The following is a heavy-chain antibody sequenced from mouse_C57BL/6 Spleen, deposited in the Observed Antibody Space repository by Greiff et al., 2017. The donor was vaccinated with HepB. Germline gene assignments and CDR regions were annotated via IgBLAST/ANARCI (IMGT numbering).Heavy chain of an antibody. Sequence: VQLQQSGAELVKPGASVKLSCTASGFNIKDYYMHWVKQRTEQGLEWIGRIDPEDGETKYAQKFQGKATITADTSSNTAYLQLSSLTSEDTAFYYCARGIYYCNYGDIYYAMDYWGQGTSVTVSS. J-gene: IGHJ4*01. CDR3: ARGIYYCNYGDIYYAMDY. CDR1: GFNIKDYY. CDR2: IDPEDGET. D-gene: IGHD2-1*01. V-gene: IGHV14-2*01.